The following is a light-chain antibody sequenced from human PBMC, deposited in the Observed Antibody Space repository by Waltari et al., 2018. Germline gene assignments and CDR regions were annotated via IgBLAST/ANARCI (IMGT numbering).Light chain of an antibody. V-gene: IGLV1-44*01. Sequence: QSVLTQPPSASGTPGQRVTISCSGSTSNIGGHSVHWYRRFPGTAPKPLLLGNNQRPPGGAVRFSGSKSGTSDSLAISVRQSEDEAHYYCAAWDDGLNGWVFGGGTKLTVL. J-gene: IGLJ3*02. CDR3: AAWDDGLNGWV. CDR1: TSNIGGHS. CDR2: GNN.